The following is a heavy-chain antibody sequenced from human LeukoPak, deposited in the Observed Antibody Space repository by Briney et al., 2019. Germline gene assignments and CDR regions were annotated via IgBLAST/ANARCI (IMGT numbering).Heavy chain of an antibody. CDR1: GFTVSSNY. V-gene: IGHV3-23*01. CDR2: ISGSGGST. CDR3: AKDPRRPKGIAAAGEGDY. Sequence: GGSLRLSCAASGFTVSSNYMSWVRQAPGKGVEWVSAISGSGGSTYYADSVKGRFTISRDNSKNTLYLQMNSLRAEDTAVYYCAKDPRRPKGIAAAGEGDYWGQGTLVTVSS. D-gene: IGHD6-13*01. J-gene: IGHJ4*02.